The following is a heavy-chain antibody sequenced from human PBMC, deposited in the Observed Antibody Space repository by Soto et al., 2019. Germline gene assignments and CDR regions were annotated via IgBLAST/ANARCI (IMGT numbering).Heavy chain of an antibody. CDR1: GGSISSGGYS. CDR2: ISHSGST. CDR3: ARGQVVAAQH. V-gene: IGHV4-30-2*01. D-gene: IGHD2-15*01. Sequence: QLQLQESGSGLVKPSQTLSLTCAVSGGSISSGGYSWYWIRQPPGKGLEWIGYISHSGSTYYHPSRMRRVTISVDRSKNQFSLKLSSVTAADTAVYYCARGQVVAAQHWGQGTLVTVSS. J-gene: IGHJ4*02.